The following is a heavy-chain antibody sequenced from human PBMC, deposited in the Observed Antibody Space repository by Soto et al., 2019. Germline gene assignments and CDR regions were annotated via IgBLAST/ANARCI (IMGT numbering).Heavy chain of an antibody. Sequence: SQTLSLTCAISGDSVSSNSAAWNWIRQSPSRGLEWLGRTYYRSKWYNDYAVSVKSRITINPDTSKNQFSLQLNSVTPEDTAVYYCARDRGDGYNLDYYYGMDVWGQGTTVTVSS. D-gene: IGHD5-12*01. CDR3: ARDRGDGYNLDYYYGMDV. V-gene: IGHV6-1*01. CDR1: GDSVSSNSAA. J-gene: IGHJ6*02. CDR2: TYYRSKWYN.